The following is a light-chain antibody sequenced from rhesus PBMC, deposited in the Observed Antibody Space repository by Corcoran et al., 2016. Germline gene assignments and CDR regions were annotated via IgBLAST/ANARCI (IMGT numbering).Light chain of an antibody. Sequence: DIQMTQSPSSLSASVGDRVTITCRASQDINHFLSWYKQKPGKAPKPLISYASTLEAGVPSRFSGSGSGTDYTLTIISLQPEDIATYYCQHYNNSPWTFGQGTKVEIK. J-gene: IGKJ1*01. CDR3: QHYNNSPWT. CDR1: QDINHF. CDR2: YAS. V-gene: IGKV1-66*01.